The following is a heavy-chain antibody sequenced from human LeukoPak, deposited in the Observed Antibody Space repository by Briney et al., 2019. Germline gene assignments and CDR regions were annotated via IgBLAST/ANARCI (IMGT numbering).Heavy chain of an antibody. D-gene: IGHD3-9*01. J-gene: IGHJ4*02. V-gene: IGHV4-39*01. CDR3: VRLRKGRFFDYIFDL. Sequence: LETLSLTCSVSGDSVTNSLYSWGCIRQPPGKGLEWLGNVYYSGSTSSNPSLRSRVTMSVDTSKNQFALKMSSVTTADTAVYYCVRLRKGRFFDYIFDLWGQGPLVTVSS. CDR1: GDSVTNSLYS. CDR2: VYYSGST.